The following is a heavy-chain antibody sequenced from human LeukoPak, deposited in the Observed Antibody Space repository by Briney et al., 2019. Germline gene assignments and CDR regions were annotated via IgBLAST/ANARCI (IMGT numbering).Heavy chain of an antibody. V-gene: IGHV1-2*02. CDR3: AKSSSARFYYFVY. J-gene: IGHJ4*02. CDR1: GGTFSSYA. CDR2: INPNSGGT. Sequence: ASVKVSCKASGGTFSSYAISWVRQAPGQGLEWMGWINPNSGGTNYAQKFQGRVTMTRDTSISTAYMELSRLRSDDTAVYYCAKSSSARFYYFVYWGQGTLVTVSS. D-gene: IGHD6-13*01.